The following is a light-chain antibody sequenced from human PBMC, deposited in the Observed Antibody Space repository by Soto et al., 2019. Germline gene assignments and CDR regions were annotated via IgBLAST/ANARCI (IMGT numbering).Light chain of an antibody. Sequence: IVLTQSPATLSLSPGERVTLSCRASQSVSSYLAWYQQKPGQSPRLLIYGTSSRATGIPARFSGSGSGTEFTLTISSLEPEDFAVYYCQQRSNWITFGQGTRLEIK. CDR2: GTS. J-gene: IGKJ5*01. CDR1: QSVSSY. CDR3: QQRSNWIT. V-gene: IGKV3-11*01.